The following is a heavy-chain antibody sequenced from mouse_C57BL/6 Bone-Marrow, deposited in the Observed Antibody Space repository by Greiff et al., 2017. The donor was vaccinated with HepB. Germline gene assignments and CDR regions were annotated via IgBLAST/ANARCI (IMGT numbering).Heavy chain of an antibody. CDR3: ARRLRYAMDY. CDR2: ISNLAYSI. Sequence: EVKLMESGGGLVQPGGSLKLSCAASGFTFSDYGMAWVRQAPRKGPEWVAFISNLAYSIYYADTVTGRFTISRENAKNTLYLEMSSLRSEETAMYYCARRLRYAMDYWGQGTSVTVSS. CDR1: GFTFSDYG. V-gene: IGHV5-15*04. J-gene: IGHJ4*01.